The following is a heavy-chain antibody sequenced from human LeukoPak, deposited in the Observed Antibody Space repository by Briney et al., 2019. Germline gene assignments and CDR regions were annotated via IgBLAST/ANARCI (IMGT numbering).Heavy chain of an antibody. J-gene: IGHJ6*02. Sequence: GASVKVSCKASGGTFSSYAISWVRQAPGQGLEWMGWISAYNGNTNYAQKLQGRVTMTTDTSTSTAYMELRSLRSDDTAVYYCASPAATHYYGMDVWGQGTTVTVSS. V-gene: IGHV1-18*01. CDR1: GGTFSSYA. CDR2: ISAYNGNT. CDR3: ASPAATHYYGMDV. D-gene: IGHD2-15*01.